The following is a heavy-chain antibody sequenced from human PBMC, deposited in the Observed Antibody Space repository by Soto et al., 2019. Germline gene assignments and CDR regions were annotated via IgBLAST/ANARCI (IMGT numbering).Heavy chain of an antibody. CDR2: KKQDGSEE. J-gene: IGHJ5*02. V-gene: IGHV3-7*01. Sequence: GGSLRLSCAASGFSISRYWMSRVRQAPGKGLEWVADKKQDGSEEYYVDSVKGRFTVSRDNAKNSVYLQLTSLRVEDTALYYCARGGFSYGTGIEHWGQGALVTVSS. CDR1: GFSISRYW. CDR3: ARGGFSYGTGIEH. D-gene: IGHD5-18*01.